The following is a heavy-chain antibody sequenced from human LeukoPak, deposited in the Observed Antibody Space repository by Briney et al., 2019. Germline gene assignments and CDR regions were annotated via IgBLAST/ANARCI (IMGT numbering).Heavy chain of an antibody. V-gene: IGHV3-7*01. CDR1: GLTFNRYW. J-gene: IGHJ4*02. D-gene: IGHD3-3*01. Sequence: GSLRLSCVASGLTFNRYWMSWLRQVPGKGLEWVANIKQDGTETHYVDSVKGRFTISRDNAKSSLYLQMNSLRAEDTAVYYCARDCLGSQFWSGYYLGPDNYFDYWGQGSLVTVSS. CDR2: IKQDGTET. CDR3: ARDCLGSQFWSGYYLGPDNYFDY.